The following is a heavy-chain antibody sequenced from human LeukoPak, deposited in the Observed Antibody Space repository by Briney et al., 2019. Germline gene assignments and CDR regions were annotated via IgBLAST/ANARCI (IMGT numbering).Heavy chain of an antibody. CDR1: GGSISSHY. CDR3: ARGPRGSLNWFDP. Sequence: SETLSLTCTVSGGSISSHYWSWIRQPPGKGLEWIGYIYNSGSTDYNPSLKSRVTISADTSKNQFSLKLSSVTAADTAMYYCARGPRGSLNWFDPWGQGTLVTVSS. D-gene: IGHD3-10*01. CDR2: IYNSGST. V-gene: IGHV4-59*11. J-gene: IGHJ5*02.